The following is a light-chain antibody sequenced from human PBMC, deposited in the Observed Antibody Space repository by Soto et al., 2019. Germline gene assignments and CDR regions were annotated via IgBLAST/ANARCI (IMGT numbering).Light chain of an antibody. Sequence: DIPMSQSPSSLSASVGDGVTITCQASQDITNYLNWYQHKPGKPPKLLIYDASNLETGVPSRFSGSVSGTAFTFTISSLQPEDIATYYCQQYDNLPFGFGGGTKVEIK. J-gene: IGKJ4*01. CDR2: DAS. V-gene: IGKV1-33*01. CDR1: QDITNY. CDR3: QQYDNLPFG.